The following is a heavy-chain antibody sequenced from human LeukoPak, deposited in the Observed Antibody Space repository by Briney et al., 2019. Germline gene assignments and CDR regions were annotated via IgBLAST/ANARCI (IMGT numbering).Heavy chain of an antibody. CDR3: ARRAGRSGYYYFDY. Sequence: PSETLSLTCTVSGGSISSYYWSWVRQAPGKGLEWVSAISSSGIHIDYADSVKGRFTISRDNAKNSLYLQMNSLRAEDTAVYYCARRAGRSGYYYFDYWGQGTLVTVSS. CDR2: ISSSGIHI. D-gene: IGHD3-22*01. J-gene: IGHJ4*02. V-gene: IGHV3-21*01. CDR1: GGSISSYY.